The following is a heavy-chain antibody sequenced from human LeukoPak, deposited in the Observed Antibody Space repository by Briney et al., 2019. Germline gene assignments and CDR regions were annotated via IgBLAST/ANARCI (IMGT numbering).Heavy chain of an antibody. CDR2: TYYRSRLYK. J-gene: IGHJ5*02. Sequence: SQTLSLTCVISGDSVSNNSASWTWLRQSPSRGLEWLGRTYYRSRLYKDYAVSVKSLITINPDTSKNQFSLQLNSVTPEDTAVYYCARWLTTWGQGTLVTVSS. V-gene: IGHV6-1*01. D-gene: IGHD3-9*01. CDR3: ARWLTT. CDR1: GDSVSNNSAS.